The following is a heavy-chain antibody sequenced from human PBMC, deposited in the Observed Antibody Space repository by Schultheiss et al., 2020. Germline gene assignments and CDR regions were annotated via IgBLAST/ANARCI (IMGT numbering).Heavy chain of an antibody. CDR1: GFSLSNARMG. V-gene: IGHV2-70*12. Sequence: SGPTLVKPTETLTLTCTVSGFSLSNARMGVSWIRQPPGKALEWLARIDWDDDKFYSTSLKTRLTISKDTSKNQVVLTMTNMDPVDTATYYCAQAGYSYAYHWGQGTLVTVSS. CDR3: AQAGYSYAYH. CDR2: IDWDDDK. J-gene: IGHJ5*02. D-gene: IGHD5-18*01.